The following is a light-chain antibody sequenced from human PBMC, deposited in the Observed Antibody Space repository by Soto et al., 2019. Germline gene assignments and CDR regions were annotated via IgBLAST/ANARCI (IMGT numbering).Light chain of an antibody. Sequence: EIVLTQSPATLSLSPGERATLSCRASQSVSSYLAWYQQKPGQAPRLLIYDASNRATGIPARFSGSGSGTDFTLTISSLEPEDFAVYYCKQYGSSPLTFGG. J-gene: IGKJ4*01. CDR2: DAS. V-gene: IGKV3-11*01. CDR1: QSVSSY. CDR3: KQYGSSPLT.